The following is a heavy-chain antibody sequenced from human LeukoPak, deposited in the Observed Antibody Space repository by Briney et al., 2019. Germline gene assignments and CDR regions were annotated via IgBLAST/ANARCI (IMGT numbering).Heavy chain of an antibody. J-gene: IGHJ4*02. D-gene: IGHD3-16*01. V-gene: IGHV3-7*01. CDR1: GFTFSSYW. CDR2: IKQDGSEK. CDR3: ASGRQLGY. Sequence: GGSLRLSCAASGFTFSSYWMSWVRQAPGKGLEWVANIKQDGSEKYVDSVKGRFTISRDNAKNSLYLQMNSLRAEDTALYYCASGRQLGYWGQGTPVTVSS.